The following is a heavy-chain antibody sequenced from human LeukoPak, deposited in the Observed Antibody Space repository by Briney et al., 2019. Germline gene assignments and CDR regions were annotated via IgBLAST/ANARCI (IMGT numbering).Heavy chain of an antibody. D-gene: IGHD2-21*01. CDR2: INHSGST. Sequence: SETLSLTCAVYGGSFSGYYWSWIRQPPGKGLEWIGEINHSGSTNYNPSLKSRVTISADTSKNQFSLKLSSVTAADTAVYYCARALNSPYYYYYMDVWGKGTTVTISS. CDR1: GGSFSGYY. V-gene: IGHV4-34*01. CDR3: ARALNSPYYYYYMDV. J-gene: IGHJ6*03.